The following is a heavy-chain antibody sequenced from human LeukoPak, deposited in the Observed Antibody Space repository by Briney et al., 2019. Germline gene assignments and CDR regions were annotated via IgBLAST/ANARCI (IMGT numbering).Heavy chain of an antibody. CDR1: GGSISSYY. CDR3: ARGTYDFWSGYYVDY. CDR2: IYYSGST. Sequence: SETLSLTRTVSGGSISSYYWSWIRQPPGKGLEWIGYIYYSGSTNYNPSLKSRVTISVDTSKNQFSLKLSSVTAADTAVYYCARGTYDFWSGYYVDYWGQGTLVTVSS. V-gene: IGHV4-59*01. J-gene: IGHJ4*02. D-gene: IGHD3-3*01.